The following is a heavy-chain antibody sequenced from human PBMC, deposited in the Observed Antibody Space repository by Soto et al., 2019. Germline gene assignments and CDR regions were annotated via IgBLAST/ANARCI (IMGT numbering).Heavy chain of an antibody. CDR2: ISYDGSNK. J-gene: IGHJ1*01. CDR3: AKVLLDDFWSGYYRGIQH. Sequence: PGGSLRLSCAASGFTFSSYGMHWVRQAPGKGLEWVAVISYDGSNKYYADSVKGRFTISRDNSKNTLYLQMNSLRAEDTAVYYCAKVLLDDFWSGYYRGIQHWGQGTLVTVSS. CDR1: GFTFSSYG. V-gene: IGHV3-30*18. D-gene: IGHD3-3*01.